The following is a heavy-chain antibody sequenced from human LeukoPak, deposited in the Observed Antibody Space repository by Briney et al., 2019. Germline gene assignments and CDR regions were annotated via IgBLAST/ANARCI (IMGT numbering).Heavy chain of an antibody. CDR2: ISSSSSYI. Sequence: GGSLRLSCAASGFTFSSYSMNWVRQAPGKGLEWVSSISSSSSYIYYADSVKGRFTISRDNAKNSLYLQMNSLRAEDTAVYYCAKDRIPPEMATTYLWGQGTLVTVSS. CDR1: GFTFSSYS. J-gene: IGHJ5*02. CDR3: AKDRIPPEMATTYL. V-gene: IGHV3-21*01. D-gene: IGHD5-24*01.